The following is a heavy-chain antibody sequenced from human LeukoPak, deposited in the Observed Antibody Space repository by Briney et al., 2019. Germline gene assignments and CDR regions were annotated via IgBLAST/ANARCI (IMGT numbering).Heavy chain of an antibody. J-gene: IGHJ5*02. Sequence: AESLKISCNASAYSYTSYRNGCLSQMPAKNLQEMGTTYPGDSDTKYSPSFQGEVAIPADEAISSAYLQWSSLKASDTAMYYCARLPPAPQEYYYGSGSYYLFGFDPWGQGSLVTVCS. CDR1: AYSYTSYR. D-gene: IGHD3-10*01. V-gene: IGHV5-51*01. CDR3: ARLPPAPQEYYYGSGSYYLFGFDP. CDR2: TYPGDSDT.